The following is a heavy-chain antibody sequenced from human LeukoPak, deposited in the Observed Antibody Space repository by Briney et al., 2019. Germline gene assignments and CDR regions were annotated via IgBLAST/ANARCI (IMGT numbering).Heavy chain of an antibody. D-gene: IGHD1-7*01. J-gene: IGHJ5*02. CDR1: GFTFSDYY. V-gene: IGHV3-11*04. Sequence: GGSLRLSCAASGFTFSDYYMSWIRQAPGKGLEWVSYISSSGSTIYYADSAKGRFTISRDNAKNSLYLQMNSLRAEDTAVYYCARKLELRARYNWFDPWGQGTLVTVSS. CDR2: ISSSGSTI. CDR3: ARKLELRARYNWFDP.